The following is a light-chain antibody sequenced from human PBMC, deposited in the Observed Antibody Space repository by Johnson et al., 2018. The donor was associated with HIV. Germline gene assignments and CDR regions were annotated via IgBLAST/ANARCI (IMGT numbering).Light chain of an antibody. Sequence: QSVLTQPPSVSAAPGQKVTISCSGSSSNIGNNYVSWYQQLPGTAPKLLIYDNNKRPSGIPDRFSGSKSGTSATLGITGLQTGDEADYYCGTLDSSLSAGLYFVGTGTKVTVL. CDR2: DNN. CDR1: SSNIGNNY. V-gene: IGLV1-51*01. CDR3: GTLDSSLSAGLYF. J-gene: IGLJ1*01.